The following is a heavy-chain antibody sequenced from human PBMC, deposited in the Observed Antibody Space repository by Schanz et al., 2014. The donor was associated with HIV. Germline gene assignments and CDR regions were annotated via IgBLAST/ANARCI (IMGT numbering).Heavy chain of an antibody. D-gene: IGHD3-10*01. J-gene: IGHJ3*02. CDR1: GLTLSSYG. CDR2: INWNSGRI. V-gene: IGHV3-9*01. Sequence: EVQLLESGGGLVQPGGSLRLSCAASGLTLSSYGMSWVRQAPGKGLEWVSGINWNSGRIGYADSGKGRFTISRDNAKDSLYLQMNSLRVEDTAFYYCARAGDGQWFGDFDRDGDAFEIWGQGTMVTVTS. CDR3: ARAGDGQWFGDFDRDGDAFEI.